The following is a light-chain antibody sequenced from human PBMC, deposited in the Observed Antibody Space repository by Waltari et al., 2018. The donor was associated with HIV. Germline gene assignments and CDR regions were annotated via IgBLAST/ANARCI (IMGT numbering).Light chain of an antibody. CDR1: QSLLYSANNKNY. Sequence: DIVMTQSPDSLAVSLGERATINCKYSQSLLYSANNKNYLAWSQQRPGQPPKLLIYWASARESGVPDRFSGSGSGTDFTLTISSLQADDVAVYYCHQYFSAPWTFGQGTKVEIK. J-gene: IGKJ1*01. V-gene: IGKV4-1*01. CDR3: HQYFSAPWT. CDR2: WAS.